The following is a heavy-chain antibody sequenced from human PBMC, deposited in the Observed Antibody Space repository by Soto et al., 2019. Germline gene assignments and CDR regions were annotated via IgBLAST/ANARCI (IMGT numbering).Heavy chain of an antibody. V-gene: IGHV5-51*01. CDR1: GYRFTSYW. D-gene: IGHD3-10*01. J-gene: IGHJ6*04. CDR2: IYPVDSDT. Sequence: GDAVKISCKFSGYRFTSYWIGCVRQMRGKCLEWMGIIYPVDSDTRYSPSFKGQVTISADKSISTAYLQWSSLKAPDTAMYYCASTIYGGMDVWGKGTTVSVSS. CDR3: ASTIYGGMDV.